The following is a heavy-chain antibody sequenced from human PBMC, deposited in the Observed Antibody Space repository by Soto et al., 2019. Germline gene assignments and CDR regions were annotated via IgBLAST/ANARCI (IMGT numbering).Heavy chain of an antibody. CDR2: IYYSGST. Sequence: QVQLQESGPGLVKPSQTLSLTCTVSGGSISSGGYYWSWIRQHPGKGLEWIGYIYYSGSTYYNPSLKSRVTISVDTSKNQFFLKLSSVTAADTAVYYCARVLSITGRQQLAWAFDIWGQGTMVTVSS. CDR1: GGSISSGGYY. CDR3: ARVLSITGRQQLAWAFDI. D-gene: IGHD6-13*01. V-gene: IGHV4-31*03. J-gene: IGHJ3*02.